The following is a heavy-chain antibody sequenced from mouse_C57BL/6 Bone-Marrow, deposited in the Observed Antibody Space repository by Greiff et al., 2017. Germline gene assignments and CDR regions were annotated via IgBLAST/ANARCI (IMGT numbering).Heavy chain of an antibody. CDR2: ISDGCSYT. D-gene: IGHD5-1*01. CDR3: ARAYHRGFAY. CDR1: GFTFSSYA. Sequence: DVQLQESGGGLVKPGGSLKLSCAASGFTFSSYAMSWVRQTPEKRLEWVATISDGCSYTYYPDNVKGRFTISRDNAKNNLYLQISHLKSEDTAMYYCARAYHRGFAYWGQGTLVTVSA. V-gene: IGHV5-4*01. J-gene: IGHJ3*01.